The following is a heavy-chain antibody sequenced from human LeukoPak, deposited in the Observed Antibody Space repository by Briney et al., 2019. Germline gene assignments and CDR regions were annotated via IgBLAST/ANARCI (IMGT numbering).Heavy chain of an antibody. CDR2: ISPSGGST. D-gene: IGHD5-24*01. Sequence: ASVKVSCKAFGYTFTSNYMHWVRQAPGQGPEWMGVISPSGGSTTYAQKFQGRVTLTRDMSTSTDYLELSSLRSEDTAVYYCAMKAVPRPRLHDAFDFWGQGTVVSVSS. CDR3: AMKAVPRPRLHDAFDF. CDR1: GYTFTSNY. J-gene: IGHJ3*01. V-gene: IGHV1-46*01.